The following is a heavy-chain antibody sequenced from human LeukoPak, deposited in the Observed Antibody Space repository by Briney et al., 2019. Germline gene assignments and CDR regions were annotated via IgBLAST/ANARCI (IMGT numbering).Heavy chain of an antibody. CDR3: ARPSRGFFDY. V-gene: IGHV3-48*01. CDR2: ISSSTSTI. Sequence: GGSLRLSCAASGFTFTNYEMNWVRQAPGKGLEWVSYISSSTSTIYYADSVKGRFTISRDNAKKSLYLQMNSLRAEDTAVYYCARPSRGFFDYWGQGTLVTVSS. J-gene: IGHJ4*02. CDR1: GFTFTNYE. D-gene: IGHD3-10*01.